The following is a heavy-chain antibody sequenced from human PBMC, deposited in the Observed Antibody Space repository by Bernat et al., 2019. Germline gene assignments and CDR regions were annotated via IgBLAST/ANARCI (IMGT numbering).Heavy chain of an antibody. D-gene: IGHD6-13*01. CDR1: GFTFSSYE. V-gene: IGHV3-48*03. J-gene: IGHJ4*02. CDR2: ISSSGSTI. Sequence: EVQLVESGGGLVQPGGSLRLSCAASGFTFSSYEMNWVRQAPGKGLEWVSYISSSGSTIYYADSVKGRFTISRDNAKNSLYLQMNSLRAEDTAVYYCARAGPQTRYSSSWYEFDYWGQGTLVTVSS. CDR3: ARAGPQTRYSSSWYEFDY.